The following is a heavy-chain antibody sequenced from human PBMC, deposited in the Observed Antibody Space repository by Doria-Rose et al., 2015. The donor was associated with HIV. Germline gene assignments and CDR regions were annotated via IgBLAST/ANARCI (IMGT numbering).Heavy chain of an antibody. D-gene: IGHD6-13*01. J-gene: IGHJ4*02. V-gene: IGHV2-26*01. CDR1: GVSLSSPGMG. CDR2: IFSDDER. CDR3: ARIKSSRWYHKYYFDF. Sequence: ESGPVLVKPTETLTLTCTVSGVSLSSPGMGVSWIRQPLGKALEWLANIFSDDERSYKTSLKSRLTISRGTSKSQAVLTRTDMDPVDTATYYCARIKSSRWYHKYYFDFWGQGTLVIVSA.